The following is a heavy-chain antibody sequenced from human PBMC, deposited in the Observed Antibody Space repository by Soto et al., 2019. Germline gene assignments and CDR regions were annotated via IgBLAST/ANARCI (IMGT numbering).Heavy chain of an antibody. Sequence: QAQLVQSGAEMKKPGASVKVSCKAAGYTFSAYTMNWVRQAPGQSLEWMGWINVGSGNTRYSQNFQGRVSITRDTSASTVYIELTGLKSEDTAMYYCARDTETLGPRANDALDIWGQGTMVTVSS. CDR2: INVGSGNT. CDR1: GYTFSAYT. CDR3: ARDTETLGPRANDALDI. D-gene: IGHD3-3*02. V-gene: IGHV1-3*01. J-gene: IGHJ3*02.